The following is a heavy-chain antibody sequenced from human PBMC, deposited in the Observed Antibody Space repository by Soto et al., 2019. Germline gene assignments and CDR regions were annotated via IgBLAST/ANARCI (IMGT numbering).Heavy chain of an antibody. D-gene: IGHD3-3*01. J-gene: IGHJ6*02. CDR3: WERYDFWSGRWYGLGV. Sequence: QVLLEESGPGLVRPSGTLSLTCSVSGASINSANWWVWVRQPPGKGLEWIGEIYHIGSITYNPSPQGRATISGAKATNQFSPSGASVAAAGTAGEYCWERYDFWSGRWYGLGVWGQGTTVTVSS. CDR1: GASINSANW. CDR2: IYHIGSI. V-gene: IGHV4-4*02.